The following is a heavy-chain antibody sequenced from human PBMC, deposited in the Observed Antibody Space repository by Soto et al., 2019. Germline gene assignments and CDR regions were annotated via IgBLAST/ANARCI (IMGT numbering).Heavy chain of an antibody. J-gene: IGHJ4*02. V-gene: IGHV3-11*06. CDR3: ATRARMPKFDY. CDR2: ISSSSSYT. D-gene: IGHD2-2*01. CDR1: GFTFSDYY. Sequence: GGSLRLSCAASGFTFSDYYMSWIRQAPGKGLEWVSYISSSSSYTNYADSVKGRFTISRDNSKNTLYLQMNSLRAEDTAVYYCATRARMPKFDYWGQGTLVTVSS.